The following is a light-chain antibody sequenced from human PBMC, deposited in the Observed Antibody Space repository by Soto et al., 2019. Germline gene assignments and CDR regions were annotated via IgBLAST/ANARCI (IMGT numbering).Light chain of an antibody. Sequence: QSVLTQPASVSGSPGQSINISCTGTSSDVGGYNYVSWYQQHPGKAPKLMIYDVSNRPSGVSNRFSGSKSGNTASLTISGLQAEDEADYYCSSYTSSSTLDFGTGTKVTVL. V-gene: IGLV2-14*01. J-gene: IGLJ1*01. CDR1: SSDVGGYNY. CDR3: SSYTSSSTLD. CDR2: DVS.